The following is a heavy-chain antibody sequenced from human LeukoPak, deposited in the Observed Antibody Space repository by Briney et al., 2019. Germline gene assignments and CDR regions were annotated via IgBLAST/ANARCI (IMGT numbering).Heavy chain of an antibody. J-gene: IGHJ4*02. CDR3: ARGLIQEVFFDY. CDR2: ISAYNGNT. Sequence: AAVKVSCKPSGYTFTSYGISRVRQAPGQGLEWMGWISAYNGNTNYAQKLQGRVTMTTDTSTSTAYMELRSLRSDDTAVYYCARGLIQEVFFDYWGKGTLVTVS. D-gene: IGHD2-21*01. CDR1: GYTFTSYG. V-gene: IGHV1-18*01.